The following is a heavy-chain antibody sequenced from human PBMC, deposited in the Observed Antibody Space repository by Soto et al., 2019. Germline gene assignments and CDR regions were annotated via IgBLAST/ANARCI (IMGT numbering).Heavy chain of an antibody. CDR2: IIPIFGTA. J-gene: IGHJ2*01. V-gene: IGHV1-69*12. D-gene: IGHD5-12*01. CDR3: ARGNHRWLQLWYFDL. Sequence: QVQLVQSGAEVKKPGSSVTVSCKASGGTFSSYTISWVRQAPGQGLEWMGGIIPIFGTANYAQKFQGRGTIHEDGPTCTDYMDLSSLRSEDTAVYYCARGNHRWLQLWYFDLWGRGTLVTVSS. CDR1: GGTFSSYT.